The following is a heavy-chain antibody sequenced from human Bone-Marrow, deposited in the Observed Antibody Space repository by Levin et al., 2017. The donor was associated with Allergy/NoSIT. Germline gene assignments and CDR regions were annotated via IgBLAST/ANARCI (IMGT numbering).Heavy chain of an antibody. V-gene: IGHV4-39*01. D-gene: IGHD2-2*01. CDR1: GGSISSSSYY. CDR2: IYYSGST. Sequence: SSETLSLTCTVSGGSISSSSYYWGWIRQPPGKGLEWIGSIYYSGSTYYNPSLKSRVTISVDTSKNQFSLKLSSVTAADTAVYYCARLKELVPAAMAPYWYFDLWGRGTLVTVSS. CDR3: ARLKELVPAAMAPYWYFDL. J-gene: IGHJ2*01.